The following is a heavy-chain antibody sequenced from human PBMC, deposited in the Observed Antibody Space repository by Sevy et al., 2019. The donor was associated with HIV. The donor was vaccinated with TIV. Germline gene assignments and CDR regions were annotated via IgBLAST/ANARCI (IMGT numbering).Heavy chain of an antibody. CDR2: ISYDGSNK. V-gene: IGHV3-30*14. D-gene: IGHD2-15*01. CDR3: AREASEGTYGDRWFSNWLDP. J-gene: IGHJ5*02. CDR1: GFTFNSYS. Sequence: GGSLRLSCAASGFTFNSYSMYWVRQTPGKGLEWVAVISYDGSNKYYAESVKGRFTVSRDNSKNTLYLEMNSLGVEDTAMYYCAREASEGTYGDRWFSNWLDPWGQGTLVTVSS.